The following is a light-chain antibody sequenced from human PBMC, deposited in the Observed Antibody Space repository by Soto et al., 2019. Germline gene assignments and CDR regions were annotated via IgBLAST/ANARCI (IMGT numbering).Light chain of an antibody. CDR1: QNIDNW. J-gene: IGKJ1*01. CDR3: QHYNSYSEA. V-gene: IGKV1-5*03. CDR2: KAS. Sequence: DVQMTQSPATVSPSVAERFTITGRASQNIDNWLAWYQQKPGKAPKLLIYKASTLKSGVPSRFSGSGSGTEFTLTISSLQPDDFATYYCQHYNSYSEAFGQGTKVDIK.